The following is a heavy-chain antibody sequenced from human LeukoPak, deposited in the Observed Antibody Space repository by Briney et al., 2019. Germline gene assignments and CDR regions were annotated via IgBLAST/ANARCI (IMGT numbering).Heavy chain of an antibody. CDR1: GYTFTGYY. J-gene: IGHJ3*02. V-gene: IGHV1-2*02. Sequence: ASVKVSCKASGYTFTGYYMHWVRQAPGRGLEWMGWINPNSGGTNYAQKFQGRVTMTRDTSISTAYMELSRLRSDDTAVYYCAALVGATRNGAFDIWGQGTMVTVSS. D-gene: IGHD1-26*01. CDR3: AALVGATRNGAFDI. CDR2: INPNSGGT.